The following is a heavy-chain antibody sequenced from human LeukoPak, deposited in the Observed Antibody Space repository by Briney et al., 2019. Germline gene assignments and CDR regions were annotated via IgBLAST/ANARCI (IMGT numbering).Heavy chain of an antibody. CDR2: ISESGDTI. Sequence: GGSLRLSCAASGFTFSGYEMNWVREAPGKGLEWVAFISESGDTIYYTDSVKGRFTISRDNAKNSVYLQMNSLRAEDTAMYYCARDGIGVGSTKLAHWGQGSLVTVSS. D-gene: IGHD1-26*01. J-gene: IGHJ4*02. CDR3: ARDGIGVGSTKLAH. CDR1: GFTFSGYE. V-gene: IGHV3-48*03.